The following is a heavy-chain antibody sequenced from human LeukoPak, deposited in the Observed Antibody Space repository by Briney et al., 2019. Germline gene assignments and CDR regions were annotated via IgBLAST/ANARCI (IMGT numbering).Heavy chain of an antibody. V-gene: IGHV3-23*01. CDR3: AKSLRDRYGDCLED. CDR1: AFTLSSYA. Sequence: GGSLRLSCAASAFTLSSYAMNWFRQAPGKGLEWVSSISDRGGHTSYADSVKGRFTISRDTSKNTVSLQMDSLRGEDTAVYYCAKSLRDRYGDCLEDWGQGTLVTVSS. CDR2: ISDRGGHT. J-gene: IGHJ4*02. D-gene: IGHD2-21*02.